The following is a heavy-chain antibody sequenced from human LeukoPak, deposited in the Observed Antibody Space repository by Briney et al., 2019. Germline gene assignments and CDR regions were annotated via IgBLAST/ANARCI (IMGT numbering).Heavy chain of an antibody. CDR2: INPSGST. D-gene: IGHD3-22*01. V-gene: IGHV4-34*01. Sequence: PSETLSLTCAVYGGSFSGYHWTWMRQSPGKGLEWIGDINPSGSTYYNPSLKSRLTISVDTSKNQFSLKLRSVTAADTAVYYCARGRRDITMIVVVMTSVSYYLDVWGKGTTVTVS. CDR1: GGSFSGYH. CDR3: ARGRRDITMIVVVMTSVSYYLDV. J-gene: IGHJ6*03.